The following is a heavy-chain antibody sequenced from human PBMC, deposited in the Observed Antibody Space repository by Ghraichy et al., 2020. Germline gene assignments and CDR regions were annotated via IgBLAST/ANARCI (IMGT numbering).Heavy chain of an antibody. V-gene: IGHV3-48*02. J-gene: IGHJ6*02. CDR3: ARGSRVVRFYYYDGMDV. Sequence: GSLNISCVGSGFSFSGYSMNWVRQSPGKGLEWVSYITSSSRSIFYADSVKGRFTISRDNAKNSLSLQMNSLRDEDTAVYYCARGSRVVRFYYYDGMDVWGQGTTVTVSS. CDR2: ITSSSRSI. CDR1: GFSFSGYS. D-gene: IGHD4-23*01.